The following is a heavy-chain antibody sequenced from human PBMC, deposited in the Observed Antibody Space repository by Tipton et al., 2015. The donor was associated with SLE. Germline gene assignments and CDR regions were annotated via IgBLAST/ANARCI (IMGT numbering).Heavy chain of an antibody. V-gene: IGHV4-39*02. CDR3: ARDEVASWLFL. J-gene: IGHJ4*02. CDR1: GVSISNSYYY. Sequence: TLSLTCSVSGVSISNSYYYWGWIRQPPGKGLEWIGSIYYSGSTYYNPSLKSRVTISVDTSKNQFSLKLSSVTVADTAVYYCARDEVASWLFLWGQGTLVTVSS. CDR2: IYYSGST. D-gene: IGHD3-22*01.